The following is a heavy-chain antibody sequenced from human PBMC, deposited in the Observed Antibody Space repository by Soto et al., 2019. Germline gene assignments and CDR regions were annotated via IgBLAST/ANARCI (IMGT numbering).Heavy chain of an antibody. V-gene: IGHV3-9*01. CDR1: GFTFDDYA. CDR3: AQDFSLYCSSTSCYLYYFHY. J-gene: IGHJ4*02. CDR2: ISWNSGSI. Sequence: GGSLRLSCAASGFTFDDYAMHWVRQAPGKGLEWVSGISWNSGSIGYADSVKGRFTISRDNAKNSLYLQMNSLRAEDTALYYCAQDFSLYCSSTSCYLYYFHYWGQGTLVTVSS. D-gene: IGHD2-2*01.